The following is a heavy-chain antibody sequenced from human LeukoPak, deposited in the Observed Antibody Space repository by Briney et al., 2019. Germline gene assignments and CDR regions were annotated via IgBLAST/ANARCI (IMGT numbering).Heavy chain of an antibody. CDR3: ARGHTLIQH. Sequence: PGGSLRLSCTPSGFTFADYAMTWFRQPPGKGLEWVGFITSKRSGGTTEYAASVKARFTTSRDDSKSIAYLQMDSLKTEDTGVYHCARGHTLIQHWGQGTLVTVSS. D-gene: IGHD3-22*01. CDR1: GFTFADYA. CDR2: ITSKRSGGTT. J-gene: IGHJ4*02. V-gene: IGHV3-49*03.